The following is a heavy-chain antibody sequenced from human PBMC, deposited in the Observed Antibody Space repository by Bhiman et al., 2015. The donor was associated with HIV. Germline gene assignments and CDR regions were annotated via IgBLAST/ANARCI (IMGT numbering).Heavy chain of an antibody. J-gene: IGHJ4*02. Sequence: EVQVVDSGGDLVQPGGSLRLSCAASGFTFSSYEMNWVRQAPGKGLEWVSYISSRGTTIYYADSVKGRFTISRDNAKNSLYLQMNSLRAEDTAVYYCARSVIPAAPYFDSWGQGTLVTVSS. CDR3: ARSVIPAAPYFDS. D-gene: IGHD2-2*01. CDR1: GFTFSSYE. CDR2: ISSRGTTI. V-gene: IGHV3-48*03.